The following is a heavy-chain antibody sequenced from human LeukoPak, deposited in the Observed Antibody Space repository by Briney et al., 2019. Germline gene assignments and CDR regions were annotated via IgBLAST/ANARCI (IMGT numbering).Heavy chain of an antibody. Sequence: ASVKVSCKASGYTFTSYGISWVRQAPGRGLEWMGWISAYNGNTNYAQSLQGRVTMTTDTSTSTAYMELRSLRSDDTAVYYCASSSGRYWGAQHFDYWGQGTLVTVSS. CDR2: ISAYNGNT. J-gene: IGHJ4*02. D-gene: IGHD1-26*01. V-gene: IGHV1-18*01. CDR1: GYTFTSYG. CDR3: ASSSGRYWGAQHFDY.